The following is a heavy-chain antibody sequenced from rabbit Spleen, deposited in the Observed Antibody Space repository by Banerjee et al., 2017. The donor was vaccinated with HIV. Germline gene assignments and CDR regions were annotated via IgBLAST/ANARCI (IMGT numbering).Heavy chain of an antibody. CDR3: ARDTGATFSTYGMDL. CDR2: IAGSSSDFT. V-gene: IGHV1S45*01. J-gene: IGHJ3*01. CDR1: GFSFSSNYW. D-gene: IGHD7-1*01. Sequence: QEQLEESGGDLVKPEGSLTLTCTASGFSFSSNYWICWVRQAPGKGLEWISCIAGSSSDFTYSATWAKGRYTISKTSSTTVTLQMTSLTVADTAAYFCARDTGATFSTYGMDLWGQGTLVTVS.